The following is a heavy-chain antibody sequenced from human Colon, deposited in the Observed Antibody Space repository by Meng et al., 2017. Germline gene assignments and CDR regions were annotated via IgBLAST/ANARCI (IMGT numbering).Heavy chain of an antibody. CDR3: AVWFGELLSGNWFDP. CDR1: VYSFSSSTW. V-gene: IGHV4-4*02. J-gene: IGHJ5*02. D-gene: IGHD3-10*01. CDR2: IHHGGST. Sequence: LQEYDHCLGRPAGSRSPPRVLSVYSFSSSTWWTWFRHPSGKWLELIGEIHHGGSTNYNPSLKSRVTISIDKSKNQFSLTLNSLTAADTAVYYCAVWFGELLSGNWFDPWGQGTLVTVSS.